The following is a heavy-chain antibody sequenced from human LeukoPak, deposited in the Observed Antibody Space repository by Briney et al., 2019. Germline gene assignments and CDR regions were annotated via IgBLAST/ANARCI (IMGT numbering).Heavy chain of an antibody. CDR3: ARLPDSSGYYYSRHVVY. CDR2: IHHSGNT. J-gene: IGHJ4*02. CDR1: GASISSDKW. D-gene: IGHD3-22*01. Sequence: PSGTLSLTCAVSGASISSDKWWSWVRQPPGKGLEWIGEIHHSGNTNYSPSLKSRVTMSADKSKNEFSLRLTSVTAADTAVYYCARLPDSSGYYYSRHVVYWGQGTLVTVSS. V-gene: IGHV4-4*02.